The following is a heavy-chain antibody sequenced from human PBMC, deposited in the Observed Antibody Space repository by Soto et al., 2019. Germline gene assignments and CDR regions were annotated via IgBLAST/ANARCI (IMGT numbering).Heavy chain of an antibody. J-gene: IGHJ6*04. CDR2: ISSNGGST. CDR3: ARDRSRFRYDILTGSDV. V-gene: IGHV3-64*01. Sequence: EVQLVESGGGLVQPGGSLRLSCAASGFTFSSYAMHWVRQAPGKGLEYVSAISSNGGSTYYSNSVKGRFTISRDNSKNTLYLQIGSLRAEDMAVYYCARDRSRFRYDILTGSDVWGKGTTVTVSS. D-gene: IGHD3-9*01. CDR1: GFTFSSYA.